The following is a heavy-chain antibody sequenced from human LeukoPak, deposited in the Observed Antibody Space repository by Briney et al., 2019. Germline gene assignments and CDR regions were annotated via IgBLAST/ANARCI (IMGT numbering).Heavy chain of an antibody. CDR1: GGSISSSSYY. V-gene: IGHV4-39*01. CDR3: ASAHYDILTGYLH. D-gene: IGHD3-9*01. Sequence: KPSETLSLTCTVSGGSISSSSYYWGRIHQPPGKGLEWIGSIYYSGSTYYNPSLKSRVTISVDTSKNQFSLKLSSVTAADTAVYYCASAHYDILTGYLHWGQGTLVTVSS. J-gene: IGHJ4*02. CDR2: IYYSGST.